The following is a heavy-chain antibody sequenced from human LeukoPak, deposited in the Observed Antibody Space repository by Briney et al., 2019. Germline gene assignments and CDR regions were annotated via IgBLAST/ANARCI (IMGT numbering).Heavy chain of an antibody. Sequence: AGGSLRLSCELSGFPFSSYWMLWVRQARGKGLVWVSRISGDGTIKTYADFVRGRFIVSRDNTKNILYLQMNSLKVEDTATYFCSRSQFDYWGQGVLVTVSS. CDR3: SRSQFDY. V-gene: IGHV3-74*03. CDR2: ISGDGTIK. J-gene: IGHJ4*02. CDR1: GFPFSSYW.